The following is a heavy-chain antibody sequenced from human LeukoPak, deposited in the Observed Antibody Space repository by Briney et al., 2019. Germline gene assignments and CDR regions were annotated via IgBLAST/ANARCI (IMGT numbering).Heavy chain of an antibody. Sequence: GESLQISCKGSGYSFSSYWIGWVRQMPGKGLEWMGIINPDDSEIRYSPSFQGQVTISVDKSITTAYLQWSSLKASDTAIYYCARQSGGSGWLFGGEGTLVTVSS. CDR1: GYSFSSYW. D-gene: IGHD6-19*01. CDR3: ARQSGGSGWLF. J-gene: IGHJ4*02. CDR2: INPDDSEI. V-gene: IGHV5-51*01.